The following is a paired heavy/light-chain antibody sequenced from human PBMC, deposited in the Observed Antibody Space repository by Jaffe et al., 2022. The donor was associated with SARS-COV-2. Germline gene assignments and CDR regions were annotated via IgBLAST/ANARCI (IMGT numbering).Light chain of an antibody. V-gene: IGLV3-10*01. Sequence: SYELTQPPSVSVSPGQTARITCSGDALPKKYAYWYQQKSGQAPVLVIYEDSKRPSGIPERFSGSSSGTMATLTISGAQVEDEADYYCYSTDSSGNQSVFGTGTKVTVL. J-gene: IGLJ1*01. CDR3: YSTDSSGNQSV. CDR1: ALPKKY. CDR2: EDS.
Heavy chain of an antibody. CDR1: GFTFSSYA. J-gene: IGHJ6*02. V-gene: IGHV3-23*01. CDR2: ISGSGGST. CDR3: AKALSTGYSSSWYYYYGMDV. Sequence: EVQLLESGGGLVQPGGSLRLSCAASGFTFSSYAMSWVRQAPGKGLEWVSAISGSGGSTYYADSVKGRFTISRDNSKNTLYLQMNSLRAEDTAVYYCAKALSTGYSSSWYYYYGMDVWGQGTTVTVSS. D-gene: IGHD6-13*01.